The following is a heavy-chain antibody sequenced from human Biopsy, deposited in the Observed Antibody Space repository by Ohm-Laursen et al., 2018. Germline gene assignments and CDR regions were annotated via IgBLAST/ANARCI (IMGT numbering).Heavy chain of an antibody. Sequence: TQTLTLTCTFSGLSLSTTEVGVGWIRQAPGKALEWLALIYWSNDKRYSPSLKSRLTITKDTSKNQVVLTKTNMDPVDTATYYCAHERRWRNFDYWGQGTLVTVSS. V-gene: IGHV2-5*01. CDR3: AHERRWRNFDY. CDR2: IYWSNDK. J-gene: IGHJ4*02. CDR1: GLSLSTTEVG. D-gene: IGHD4-23*01.